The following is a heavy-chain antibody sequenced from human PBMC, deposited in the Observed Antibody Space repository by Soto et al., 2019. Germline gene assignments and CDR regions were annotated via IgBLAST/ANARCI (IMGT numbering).Heavy chain of an antibody. D-gene: IGHD5-18*01. CDR2: IGTAGDT. J-gene: IGHJ6*03. CDR1: GFTFSSYD. V-gene: IGHV3-13*01. CDR3: ARSGRIQFAAGFCDYMDV. Sequence: GGSLRLSCAASGFTFSSYDMHWVRQATGKVLEWVSAIGTAGDTYYPGSVKGRFTISRENAKNSLYLQMNSLRAGDTAVYYCARSGRIQFAAGFCDYMDVWGKGTTVTVS.